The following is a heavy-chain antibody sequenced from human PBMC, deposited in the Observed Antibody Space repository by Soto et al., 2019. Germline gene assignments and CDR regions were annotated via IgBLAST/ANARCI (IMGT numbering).Heavy chain of an antibody. CDR2: ISHTGDT. Sequence: PSETLSLTCTVSDASVWSDSYFWTWIRQPPGKGLEWIAYISHTGDTNYNPFLKSRVTISIDTSRNQFSLTVTSVTAADTAVYFCARIVVGVTVDLWGQGSLVTVSS. CDR3: ARIVVGVTVDL. V-gene: IGHV4-61*01. D-gene: IGHD1-26*01. CDR1: DASVWSDSYF. J-gene: IGHJ4*02.